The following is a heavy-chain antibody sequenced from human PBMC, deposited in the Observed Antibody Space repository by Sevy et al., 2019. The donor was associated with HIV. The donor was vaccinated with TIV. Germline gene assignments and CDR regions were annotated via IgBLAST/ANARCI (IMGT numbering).Heavy chain of an antibody. V-gene: IGHV3-48*03. Sequence: GGSLRLSCIASGFTFSNYEMNWVRQAPGKGLEWVSYITSSGSTIYYADSMKGRFSISRDNAKNSLYLQMISLRAEDTAVFYCARAVPATDAFDIWGQGTLVTVSS. J-gene: IGHJ3*02. CDR1: GFTFSNYE. CDR3: ARAVPATDAFDI. CDR2: ITSSGSTI. D-gene: IGHD6-19*01.